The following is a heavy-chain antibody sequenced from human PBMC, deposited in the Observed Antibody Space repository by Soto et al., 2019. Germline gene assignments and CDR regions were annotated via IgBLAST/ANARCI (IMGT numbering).Heavy chain of an antibody. Sequence: XVSLRLSCAASGFTFSSYAMSWVRQAPGKGLEWVSAISGSGGSTYYADSVKGRFTISRDNSKNTLYLQMNSLRAEDTAVYYCAKDKDIVVVVAAPRAFDIWGQGTMVTVSS. CDR2: ISGSGGST. D-gene: IGHD2-15*01. J-gene: IGHJ3*02. CDR1: GFTFSSYA. V-gene: IGHV3-23*01. CDR3: AKDKDIVVVVAAPRAFDI.